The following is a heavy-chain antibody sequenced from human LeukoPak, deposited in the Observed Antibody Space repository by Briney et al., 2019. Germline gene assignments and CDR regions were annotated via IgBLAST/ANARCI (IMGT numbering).Heavy chain of an antibody. V-gene: IGHV4-34*01. CDR3: SRTPHLRNTAYDY. J-gene: IGHJ4*02. CDR1: GGSFRGYY. CDR2: INHSGST. Sequence: SETLSLTCAVYGGSFRGYYWSWIRQPPGKGLEWIGEINHSGSTNYNLSLLSRVTISLDTTKNQFSLKLAYEPPADPALYYISRTPHLRNTAYDYWGQGTLVTVSS. D-gene: IGHD5-18*01.